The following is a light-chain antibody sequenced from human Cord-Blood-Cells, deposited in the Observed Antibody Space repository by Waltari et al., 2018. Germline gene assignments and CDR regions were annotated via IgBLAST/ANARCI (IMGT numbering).Light chain of an antibody. V-gene: IGKV1-33*01. J-gene: IGKJ5*01. CDR3: QQYDNLPIT. Sequence: DIQMTQSPSSLSASVGDRVTITCQASQDIRNYLNWYQQKPRKAPKLLIYDASNLETGVPSRFSGSGSGTDFTFTISSLQPEDIATYYCQQYDNLPITFGQGTRLEIK. CDR1: QDIRNY. CDR2: DAS.